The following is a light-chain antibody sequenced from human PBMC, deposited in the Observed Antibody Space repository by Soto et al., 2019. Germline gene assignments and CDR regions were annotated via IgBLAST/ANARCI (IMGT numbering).Light chain of an antibody. CDR3: SSYAVGSNNFV. Sequence: QPVLTQPPSASGSPGQSVTISCTGTSSDVGGYNYVSWYQQHPGKGPKLMIYEVSKRPSGVPDRFSGSKSGNTASLTVSGLQVEYEADYYCSSYAVGSNNFVFGTGTKLTVL. J-gene: IGLJ1*01. V-gene: IGLV2-8*01. CDR1: SSDVGGYNY. CDR2: EVS.